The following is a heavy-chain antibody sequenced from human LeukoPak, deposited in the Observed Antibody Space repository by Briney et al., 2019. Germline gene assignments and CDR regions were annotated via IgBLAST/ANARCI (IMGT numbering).Heavy chain of an antibody. J-gene: IGHJ3*02. CDR3: AKVGRGSSDAFDI. Sequence: PGGSLRLSCAPSGFTFSSYAMSWVRQAPGKGLEWVSAISGSGGSTYYADSVKGRFTISRDNSKNTMYLQMNSLRAEDTAVYYCAKVGRGSSDAFDIWGQGKMVTVSS. CDR1: GFTFSSYA. V-gene: IGHV3-23*01. D-gene: IGHD3-10*01. CDR2: ISGSGGST.